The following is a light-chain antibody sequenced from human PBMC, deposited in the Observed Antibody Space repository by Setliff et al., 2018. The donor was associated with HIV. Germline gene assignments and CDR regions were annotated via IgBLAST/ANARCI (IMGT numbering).Light chain of an antibody. CDR2: SNY. V-gene: IGLV1-44*01. CDR3: AAWDDSLNGYV. CDR1: FSNIGRNT. J-gene: IGLJ1*01. Sequence: QSVLTQPPSASGTPRQRVTISCSGSFSNIGRNTINWYQQLPGTAPKLLIYSNYQRPSGVPDRFSVSKSGTSASLAISGLQSEDESDYYCAAWDDSLNGYVFGTGTKVTVL.